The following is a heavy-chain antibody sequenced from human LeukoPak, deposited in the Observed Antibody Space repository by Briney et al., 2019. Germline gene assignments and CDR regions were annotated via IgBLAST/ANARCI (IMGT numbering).Heavy chain of an antibody. Sequence: GGSLRLSCAASGFTFSDYYMSWIRQAPGKGLEWVSYISSSSSYTNYADSVKGRFTISKDNAKNSLYLQMNSLRAGDTAVYYCATSSGPSRYWGQGTLVTVSS. CDR1: GFTFSDYY. V-gene: IGHV3-11*06. CDR2: ISSSSSYT. D-gene: IGHD6-19*01. J-gene: IGHJ4*02. CDR3: ATSSGPSRY.